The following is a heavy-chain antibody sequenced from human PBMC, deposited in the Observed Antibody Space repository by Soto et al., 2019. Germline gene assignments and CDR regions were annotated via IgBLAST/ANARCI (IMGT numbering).Heavy chain of an antibody. CDR1: GYPFTEYF. J-gene: IGHJ4*02. V-gene: IGHV1-46*01. D-gene: IGHD2-21*02. CDR3: ARESYSCGGDCPYYMDY. Sequence: ASVKVSCKTSGYPFTEYFIHWVRQAPGQGLEWMGIISLYHHSTSYAQKFQGRLTVTADTSTTTVYMDLSSLTSEDSAVYWCARESYSCGGDCPYYMDYWGQGTLVTV. CDR2: ISLYHHST.